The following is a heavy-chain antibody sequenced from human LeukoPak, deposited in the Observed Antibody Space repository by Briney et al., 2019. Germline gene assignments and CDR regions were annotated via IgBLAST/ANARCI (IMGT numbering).Heavy chain of an antibody. V-gene: IGHV1-18*01. CDR2: VSTYNDNT. D-gene: IGHD3-22*01. CDR1: GYTFTKYG. Sequence: ASVKVSCKVSGYTFTKYGIIWVRQAPGQGRKWRGWVSTYNDNTNYAQNLQGRVTMTKDTSTSTAYMELRSLRSDDTAVYYCAREFDYYDDSGYSEDLWGQGTLVTVSS. J-gene: IGHJ5*02. CDR3: AREFDYYDDSGYSEDL.